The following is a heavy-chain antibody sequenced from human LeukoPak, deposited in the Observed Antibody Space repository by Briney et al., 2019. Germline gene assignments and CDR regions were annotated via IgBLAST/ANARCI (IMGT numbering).Heavy chain of an antibody. CDR2: IYYSGST. D-gene: IGHD5-24*01. Sequence: SETLSLTCTVSGVSISSGDYYWSWIRQPPGKGLEWIGYIYYSGSTYYNPSLKSRLSMSLDTSKNQFSLNLTSVTAADTAVYFCASQGRWLQSLDFWGQGTLVTVSS. CDR1: GVSISSGDYY. CDR3: ASQGRWLQSLDF. J-gene: IGHJ4*02. V-gene: IGHV4-30-4*01.